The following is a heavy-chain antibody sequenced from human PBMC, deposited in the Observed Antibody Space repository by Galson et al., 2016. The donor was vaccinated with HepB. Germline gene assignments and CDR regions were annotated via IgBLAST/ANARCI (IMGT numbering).Heavy chain of an antibody. D-gene: IGHD2-8*01. CDR3: ARDSGFCRTIYGRGDAYDL. CDR1: GFTISPYW. Sequence: SLRLSCAASGFTISPYWMSWVRQTPGKGLEWVAIIKHDGSEEYYVDSVKGRFTISRDNAKNSLYLEMNSLRAEDSSLSICARDSGFCRTIYGRGDAYDLWGQGTMVTVSS. CDR2: IKHDGSEE. J-gene: IGHJ3*01. V-gene: IGHV3-7*01.